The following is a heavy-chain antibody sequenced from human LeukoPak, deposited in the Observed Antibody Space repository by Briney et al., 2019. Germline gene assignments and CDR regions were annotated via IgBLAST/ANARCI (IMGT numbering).Heavy chain of an antibody. CDR2: IKQDGTNK. CDR3: ARETDATIVLPLFDN. V-gene: IGHV3-7*01. J-gene: IGHJ4*02. D-gene: IGHD3-10*01. Sequence: PGGSLRLSCAISGFTFSRYWMTWVRQAPGKGLEWVANIKQDGTNKYYVDSEKGRFTISRDNAKNSLYLQMNSLRVEDTAVYYCARETDATIVLPLFDNWGQGTLVTVSS. CDR1: GFTFSRYW.